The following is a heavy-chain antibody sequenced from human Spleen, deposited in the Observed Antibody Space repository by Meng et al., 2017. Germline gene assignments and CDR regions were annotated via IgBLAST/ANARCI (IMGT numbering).Heavy chain of an antibody. CDR2: IDTNTGNP. J-gene: IGHJ4*02. CDR1: GYTFTHYA. V-gene: IGHV7-4-1*02. Sequence: QVPLVQSGFELKKPGASVKFSCKASGYTFTHYAINWLRQAPGQGLEWMGWIDTNTGNPTYAQGFTGRFVFSLDTSVSTAYLQISSLKADDTAVYYCTRDGYSDCSSTSCFDYWGQGTLVTVSS. CDR3: TRDGYSDCSSTSCFDY. D-gene: IGHD2-2*01.